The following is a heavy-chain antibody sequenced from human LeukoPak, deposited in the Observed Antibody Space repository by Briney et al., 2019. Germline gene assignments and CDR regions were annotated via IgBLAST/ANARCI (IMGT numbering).Heavy chain of an antibody. D-gene: IGHD4-17*01. V-gene: IGHV3-11*04. Sequence: GGSLRLSCAASGFTFSDYYMSWIRQAPGKGLEWVSYISSRGSTIYYADSVKGRFTLSRDNAKKSLYLQMNSLRAEDTAVYYCAREDYGDYPFDYWGQGTLVTVSS. CDR1: GFTFSDYY. J-gene: IGHJ4*02. CDR3: AREDYGDYPFDY. CDR2: ISSRGSTI.